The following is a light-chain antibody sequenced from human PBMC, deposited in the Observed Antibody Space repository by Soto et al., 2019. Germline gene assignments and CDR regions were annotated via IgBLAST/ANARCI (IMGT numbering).Light chain of an antibody. CDR1: QTVNNN. V-gene: IGKV3-15*01. CDR2: GAS. Sequence: VMTQAPSTLSVSPVEGATLSCRSSQTVNNNFSWYQLKDGQVPRLLIYGASTRATDIPARFSGSGSGTEFTLTIRSLQSEDFAEYHCQQYNNWNQTLGQGTRWIS. CDR3: QQYNNWNQT. J-gene: IGKJ1*01.